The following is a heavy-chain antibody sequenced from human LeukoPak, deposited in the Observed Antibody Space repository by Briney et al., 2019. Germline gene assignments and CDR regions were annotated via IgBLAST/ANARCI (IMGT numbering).Heavy chain of an antibody. V-gene: IGHV3-53*01. J-gene: IGHJ4*02. D-gene: IGHD6-19*01. CDR1: GFTVTSNY. CDR3: ARDSPVPGVDY. CDR2: IYSGGST. Sequence: GGSLRLSCAASGFTVTSNYMSWVRQAPGKGLEWVSVIYSGGSTNYADSVKGRFTISTDNSKNTLYLQMNSLRAEDTAVYYCARDSPVPGVDYWGQGTLVTVSS.